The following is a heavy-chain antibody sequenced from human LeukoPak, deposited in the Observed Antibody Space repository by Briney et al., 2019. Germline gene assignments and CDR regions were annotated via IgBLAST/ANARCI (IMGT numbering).Heavy chain of an antibody. V-gene: IGHV3-30*04. D-gene: IGHD3-10*01. CDR2: ISYDGSNK. CDR1: GFTFSSYA. J-gene: IGHJ4*02. CDR3: ARDPRHQYYGSGSYYFDY. Sequence: QPGGSLRLSCAASGFTFSSYAMHGVRQAPGKGLEWVAVISYDGSNKYYADSVKGRFTISRDNSKNTLYLQMNSLRAEDTAVYYCARDPRHQYYGSGSYYFDYWGQGTLVTVSS.